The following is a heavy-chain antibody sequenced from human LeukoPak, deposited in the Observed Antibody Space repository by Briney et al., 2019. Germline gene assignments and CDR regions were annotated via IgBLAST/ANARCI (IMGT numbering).Heavy chain of an antibody. D-gene: IGHD2-2*01. Sequence: GSLRLSCAASGFTFSTYAMSWVRQAPGKGLEWVSGISGSGGRTVYADSVKGRFTVSRDNSKNTLYLQMNTLRAEDTAIYYCAKVADIVVVPTAIGLDYWGQGTLVTVSS. CDR2: ISGSGGRT. J-gene: IGHJ4*02. CDR1: GFTFSTYA. V-gene: IGHV3-23*01. CDR3: AKVADIVVVPTAIGLDY.